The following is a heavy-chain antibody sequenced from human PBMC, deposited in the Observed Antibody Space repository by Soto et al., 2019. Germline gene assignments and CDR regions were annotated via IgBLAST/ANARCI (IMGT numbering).Heavy chain of an antibody. J-gene: IGHJ4*02. CDR3: AKLGDYYDSSGYPY. CDR1: GFTFSSYA. D-gene: IGHD3-22*01. V-gene: IGHV3-23*01. CDR2: ISGSGGST. Sequence: GGSLRLSCAASGFTFSSYAMSWVRQAPGKGLEWVSAISGSGGSTYYADSVKGRFTISRDNSKNPLYLQMNSLRTEDTAVYYCAKLGDYYDSSGYPYWGQGTLVTVSS.